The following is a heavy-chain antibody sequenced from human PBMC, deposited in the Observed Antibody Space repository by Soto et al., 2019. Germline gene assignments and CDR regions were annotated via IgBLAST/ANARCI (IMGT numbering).Heavy chain of an antibody. D-gene: IGHD5-18*01. V-gene: IGHV4-31*03. CDR1: GGSISSGGYY. CDR2: IYYSGST. J-gene: IGHJ4*02. CDR3: AALFGRVDTAMAPFDY. Sequence: PSETLSLTCTVSGGSISSGGYYWSWIRQHPGKGLEWIGYIYYSGSTYYNPSLKSRVTISVDMSTSTAYMELSSLRSEDTAVYYCAALFGRVDTAMAPFDYWGQGTLVTVSS.